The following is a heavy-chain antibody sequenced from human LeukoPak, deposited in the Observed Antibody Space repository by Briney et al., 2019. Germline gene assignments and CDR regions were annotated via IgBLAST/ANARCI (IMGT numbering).Heavy chain of an antibody. Sequence: GGSLRLSCATSGFTFSNAWMNWVRQAPGKGLEWVAVISYDGSNKYYADSVKGRFTISRDNSKNTLYLQMNSLRAGDTAVYYCARDLRGEHDAFDIWGQGTMVTVSS. J-gene: IGHJ3*02. D-gene: IGHD3-10*01. CDR3: ARDLRGEHDAFDI. V-gene: IGHV3-30*03. CDR1: GFTFSNAW. CDR2: ISYDGSNK.